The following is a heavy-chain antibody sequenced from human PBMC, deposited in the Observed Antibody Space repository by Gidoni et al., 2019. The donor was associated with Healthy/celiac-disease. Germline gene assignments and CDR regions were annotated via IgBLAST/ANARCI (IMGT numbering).Heavy chain of an antibody. D-gene: IGHD4-17*01. V-gene: IGHV3-73*01. Sequence: EVQLVESGGGLVQPGGSLNLSCAASGFTSRGPAMHWVRRASGKGMEWVGRIRSKANSYATAYAASVKGRFTISRDDSKNTAYLQMNSLKTEDTAVYYCTRRTDRLGWFDPWGQGTLVTVSS. CDR1: GFTSRGPA. J-gene: IGHJ5*02. CDR3: TRRTDRLGWFDP. CDR2: IRSKANSYAT.